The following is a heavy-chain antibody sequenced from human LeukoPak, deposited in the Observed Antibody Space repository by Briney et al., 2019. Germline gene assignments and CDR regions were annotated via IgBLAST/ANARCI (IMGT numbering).Heavy chain of an antibody. CDR1: GYTFTSYY. Sequence: ASVKVSCKASGYTFTSYYMHWVRQAPGQGLEWMGIINPSGGSTSYAQKFQGRVTMTRDTSTSTVYMELSSLRSEDTAVYYCARGGIQLWLRGKGLDYWGQGTLVTVSS. CDR3: ARGGIQLWLRGKGLDY. D-gene: IGHD5-18*01. J-gene: IGHJ4*02. CDR2: INPSGGST. V-gene: IGHV1-46*01.